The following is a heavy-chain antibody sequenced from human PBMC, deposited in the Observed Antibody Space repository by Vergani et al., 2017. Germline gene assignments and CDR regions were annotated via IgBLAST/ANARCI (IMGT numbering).Heavy chain of an antibody. CDR2: SYYSGST. Sequence: QVQLQESGPGLVKPSQTLSLTCTVSGGSISSGGYYWSWIRQPPGKGLEWIGYSYYSGSTYYNPSLKSRVTISVDTYKNQFSLKLSSVTAADTAVYYCAREGIGGIAVAAADAFDIWGQGTMVTVSS. CDR3: AREGIGGIAVAAADAFDI. J-gene: IGHJ3*02. CDR1: GGSISSGGYY. V-gene: IGHV4-31*03. D-gene: IGHD6-13*01.